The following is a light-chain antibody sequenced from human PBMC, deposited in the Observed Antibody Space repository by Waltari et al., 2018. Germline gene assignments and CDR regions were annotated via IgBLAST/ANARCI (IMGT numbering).Light chain of an antibody. CDR2: DNN. Sequence: SVLTQPPSVSGDPGQRVAISCTGSSSNIAHYYVYWYQQFPGTAPKLLIHDNNKRPSGVSDRFSASKSGSSASLTITGLQPGDEADYYCGAWDNNLSARFFGGGTRLTVL. J-gene: IGLJ2*01. V-gene: IGLV1-51*01. CDR1: SSNIAHYY. CDR3: GAWDNNLSARF.